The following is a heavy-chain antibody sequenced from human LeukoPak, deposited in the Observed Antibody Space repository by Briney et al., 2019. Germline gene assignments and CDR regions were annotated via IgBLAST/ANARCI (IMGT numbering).Heavy chain of an antibody. CDR1: GYSFTSYW. V-gene: IGHV5-51*01. Sequence: GESLKISCKGSGYSFTSYWIGWVRQMPGKGLEWMGIIYPGDSDTRYSPSFQGQVTISADKSISTAYLQWSSLKASDTAMYYCARLDDSSGSNYYGMDVWGQGTTVTVSS. CDR3: ARLDDSSGSNYYGMDV. J-gene: IGHJ6*02. D-gene: IGHD3-22*01. CDR2: IYPGDSDT.